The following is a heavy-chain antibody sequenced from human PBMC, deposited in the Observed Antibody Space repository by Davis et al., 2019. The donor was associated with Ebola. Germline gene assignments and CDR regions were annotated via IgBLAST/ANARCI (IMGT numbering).Heavy chain of an antibody. D-gene: IGHD6-19*01. CDR1: GGSISSYY. J-gene: IGHJ4*02. CDR2: IYYSGST. CDR3: AGGRNGWYGVGDY. Sequence: PSETLFLTCTVSGGSISSYYWSWIRQPPGKGLEWIGYIYYSGSTYYNPSLKSRVTISVDTSKNQFSLKLSSLTAADTAVYYCAGGRNGWYGVGDYWGQGTLVTVSS. V-gene: IGHV4-59*04.